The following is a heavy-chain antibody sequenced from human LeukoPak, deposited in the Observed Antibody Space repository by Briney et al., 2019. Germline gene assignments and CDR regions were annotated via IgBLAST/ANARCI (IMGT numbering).Heavy chain of an antibody. CDR2: ISGSGGST. V-gene: IGHV3-23*01. J-gene: IGHJ5*02. CDR3: AREWKKSYYYDSSGYCLWPNWFDP. CDR1: GFTFSSYA. Sequence: GGSLRLSCAASGFTFSSYAMSWVRQAPGKGLEWVSAISGSGGSTYYADSVKGRFTISRDNSKNTLYLQMNSLRAEDTAVYYCAREWKKSYYYDSSGYCLWPNWFDPWGQGTLVTVSS. D-gene: IGHD3-22*01.